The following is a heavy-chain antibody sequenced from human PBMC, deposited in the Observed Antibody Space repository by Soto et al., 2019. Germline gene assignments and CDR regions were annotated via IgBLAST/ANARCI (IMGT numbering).Heavy chain of an antibody. CDR3: ARAAMSGLT. CDR2: IYESGRT. J-gene: IGHJ4*02. V-gene: IGHV4-38-2*01. Sequence: SETLSLTCAVSDYSIISGYCLVWFRHPPGKGLEWIGSIYESGRTYYNPYNPSLKSRVTISVDTSKNQFSLKLSSVTAADTAVYYCARAAMSGLTWGQGSLVTVSS. CDR1: DYSIISGYC. D-gene: IGHD3-3*01.